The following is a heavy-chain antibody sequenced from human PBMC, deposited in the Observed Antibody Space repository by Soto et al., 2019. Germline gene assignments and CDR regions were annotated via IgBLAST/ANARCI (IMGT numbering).Heavy chain of an antibody. CDR2: IYSGGST. CDR1: GFTVSSNY. Sequence: VQLVESGGGLVQPGGSLSLSCAASGFTVSSNYMSWVRQAPGKGLEWVSVIYSGGSTYYADSVKGRFTISRHNSKNTLYLQMNSLRVEDTAVYYCARGEVATILDYWGQGTLVTVSS. V-gene: IGHV3-53*04. CDR3: ARGEVATILDY. J-gene: IGHJ4*02. D-gene: IGHD5-12*01.